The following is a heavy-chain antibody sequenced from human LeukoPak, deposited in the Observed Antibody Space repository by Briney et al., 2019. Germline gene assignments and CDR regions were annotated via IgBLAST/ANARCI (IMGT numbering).Heavy chain of an antibody. Sequence: GGSLRLSCAASGFTVSSNYMSWVHQAPGKGLEWVSAISGSGGSTYYADSVKGRFTISRDNSKNTLYLQMNSLRAEDTAVYYCAKDLRDYDFWSGYLRYDAFDIWGQGTMVTVSS. CDR2: ISGSGGST. V-gene: IGHV3-23*01. J-gene: IGHJ3*02. CDR1: GFTVSSNY. CDR3: AKDLRDYDFWSGYLRYDAFDI. D-gene: IGHD3-3*01.